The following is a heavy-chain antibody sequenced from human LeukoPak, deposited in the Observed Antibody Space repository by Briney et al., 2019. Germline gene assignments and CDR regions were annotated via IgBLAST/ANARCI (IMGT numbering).Heavy chain of an antibody. CDR3: TVGYLIDAFDI. J-gene: IGHJ3*02. CDR1: GFTFSSYG. Sequence: GGSLRLSCAASGFTFSSYGMHWVRQAPGKGLEWVSSISSSSSYIYYADSVKGRFTISRDNAKNSLYLQMNSLRAEDTAVYYCTVGYLIDAFDIWGQGTMVTVSS. V-gene: IGHV3-21*01. CDR2: ISSSSSYI. D-gene: IGHD1-1*01.